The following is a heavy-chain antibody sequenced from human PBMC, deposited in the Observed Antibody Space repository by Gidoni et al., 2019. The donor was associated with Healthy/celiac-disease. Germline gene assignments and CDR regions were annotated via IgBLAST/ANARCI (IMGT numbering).Heavy chain of an antibody. CDR2: ISAYNGNT. CDR3: ARVVPEGGAAGPYYYGMDV. CDR1: GYTFTSSG. J-gene: IGHJ6*02. Sequence: QVQLVQSGAEVKKPGASVKVSCKASGYTFTSSGLRWVRQAPGQGLEWMGWISAYNGNTNYAQKLQGRVTMTTDTSTSTAYMELRSLRSDDTAVYYCARVVPEGGAAGPYYYGMDVWGQGTTVTVSS. D-gene: IGHD6-13*01. V-gene: IGHV1-18*01.